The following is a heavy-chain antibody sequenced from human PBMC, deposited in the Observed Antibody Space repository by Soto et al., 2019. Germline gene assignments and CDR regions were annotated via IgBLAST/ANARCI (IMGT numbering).Heavy chain of an antibody. CDR1: GYRFTSYL. CDR2: IDPSDSYT. CDR3: ARKQVPAPNGMDV. V-gene: IGHV5-10-1*01. J-gene: IGHJ6*02. D-gene: IGHD2-2*01. Sequence: RGESLTISCQGSGYRFTSYLIVWVRPLPGKGLEWMGRIDPSDSYTNYSPSFQGHVTISADKSISTAYLQWSSLKASDTAMYYCARKQVPAPNGMDVWGQGTTVTVS.